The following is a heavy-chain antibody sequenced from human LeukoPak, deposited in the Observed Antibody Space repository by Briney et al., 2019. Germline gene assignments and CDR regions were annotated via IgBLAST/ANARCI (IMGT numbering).Heavy chain of an antibody. CDR3: ARDQAAAGPWGYFQH. J-gene: IGHJ1*01. V-gene: IGHV3-30-3*01. Sequence: PGGSLRLSCAASGFTFSSYAMHWVRQAPGKGLEWVAVISYDGSNKYYADSVKGRFTISRDNSKNTLYLQMNSLRAEDTAVYYCARDQAAAGPWGYFQHWGQGTLVTVSS. CDR2: ISYDGSNK. D-gene: IGHD6-13*01. CDR1: GFTFSSYA.